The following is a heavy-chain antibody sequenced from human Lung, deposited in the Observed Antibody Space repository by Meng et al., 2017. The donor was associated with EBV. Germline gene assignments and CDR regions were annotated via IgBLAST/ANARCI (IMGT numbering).Heavy chain of an antibody. CDR3: ARDRNWNDGNYFDS. Sequence: QVQLVESGGGVVQPGKXXXLSCAASGFTFSNYGMHWVRQAPGKGLEWVALIWFDGSKKYFGDSVKGRFTISRDNSKNTLYLQMNSLRVEDTAVYFCARDRNWNDGNYFDSWGQGTLVTVSS. D-gene: IGHD1-1*01. J-gene: IGHJ4*02. V-gene: IGHV3-33*01. CDR2: IWFDGSKK. CDR1: GFTFSNYG.